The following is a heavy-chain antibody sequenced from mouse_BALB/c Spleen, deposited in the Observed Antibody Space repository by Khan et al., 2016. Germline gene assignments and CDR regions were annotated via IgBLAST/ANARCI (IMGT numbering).Heavy chain of an antibody. Sequence: QVQLQQSGAELMKPGASVKISCKATGYTFSTYWIEWVKQRPGHGLEWIGEILPGSGSTNYNEKFKGKATFTADTSSNTAYLQLSSLTSEDSAVYYCASRRDYGTSPAWFAYWGQGTLVTVSA. D-gene: IGHD1-1*01. CDR1: GYTFSTYW. CDR3: ASRRDYGTSPAWFAY. V-gene: IGHV1-9*01. J-gene: IGHJ3*01. CDR2: ILPGSGST.